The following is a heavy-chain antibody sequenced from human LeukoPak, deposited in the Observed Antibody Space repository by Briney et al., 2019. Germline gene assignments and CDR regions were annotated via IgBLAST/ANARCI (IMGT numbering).Heavy chain of an antibody. CDR2: IYYSGST. Sequence: SETLSLTCTVSGGSISSGDYYWSWIRQPPGKGLEWIGYIYYSGSTYYNPSLKSRVTISVDTSKNQFSLKLGSVTAADTAVYYCARDRRSLYDFWSGYYMGGYFDYWGQGTLVTVS. V-gene: IGHV4-30-4*08. CDR3: ARDRRSLYDFWSGYYMGGYFDY. CDR1: GGSISSGDYY. D-gene: IGHD3-3*01. J-gene: IGHJ4*02.